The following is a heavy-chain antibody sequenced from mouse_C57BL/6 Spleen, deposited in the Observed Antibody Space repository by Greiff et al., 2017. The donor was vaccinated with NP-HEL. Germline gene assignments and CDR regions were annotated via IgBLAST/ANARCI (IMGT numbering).Heavy chain of an antibody. V-gene: IGHV1-82*01. J-gene: IGHJ4*01. CDR3: ARGGDRDAMDY. D-gene: IGHD3-3*01. CDR2: IYPGDGDT. Sequence: QVQLKQSGPELVKPGASVKISCKASGYAFSSSWMNWVKQRPGKGLEWIGRIYPGDGDTNYNGKFKGKATLTADKSSSTAYMQLSSLTSEDSAVYFCARGGDRDAMDYWGQGTSVTVSS. CDR1: GYAFSSSW.